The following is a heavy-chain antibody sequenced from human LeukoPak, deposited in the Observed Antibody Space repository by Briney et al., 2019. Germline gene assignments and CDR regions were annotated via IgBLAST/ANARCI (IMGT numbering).Heavy chain of an antibody. V-gene: IGHV4-4*07. D-gene: IGHD2-21*02. CDR1: GGSISSYS. Sequence: PSETLSLTCTVSGGSISSYSWSWIRQPAGKGLEWIGRIYTSGSTNYNPSLKSRVTMSVDTSKNQFSLKLSSVTAADTAVYYCAREWVYCGGDCYYDYWGQGTLVTVSS. J-gene: IGHJ4*02. CDR2: IYTSGST. CDR3: AREWVYCGGDCYYDY.